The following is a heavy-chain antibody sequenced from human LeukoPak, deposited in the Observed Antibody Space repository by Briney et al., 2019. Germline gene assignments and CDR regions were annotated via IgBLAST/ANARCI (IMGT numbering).Heavy chain of an antibody. CDR1: GFTFNSYD. J-gene: IGHJ4*02. D-gene: IGHD5-12*01. V-gene: IGHV3-30*02. CDR3: AKDLATPFDY. Sequence: PGRSLRLSCAASGFTFNSYDMHWVRQAPGKGLEWVAFIRYDGSNKYYADSVKGRFTISRDNSKNTLYLQMNSLRPEDTAVYYCAKDLATPFDYWGQGTLVTVSS. CDR2: IRYDGSNK.